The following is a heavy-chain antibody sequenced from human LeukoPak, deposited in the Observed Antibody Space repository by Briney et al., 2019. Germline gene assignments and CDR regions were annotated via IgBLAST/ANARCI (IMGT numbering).Heavy chain of an antibody. D-gene: IGHD5-18*01. CDR3: ARCGYSYGYWYYFDY. Sequence: SSETLSLTCTVSGGSISTYYWSWIRQPPGKGLEWIGYIYYNGNTDYNPSLKSRVTISVDTSGNPFSLKLNSVTAADTAVYYCARCGYSYGYWYYFDYWGQGTLVTVSS. V-gene: IGHV4-59*01. CDR2: IYYNGNT. CDR1: GGSISTYY. J-gene: IGHJ4*02.